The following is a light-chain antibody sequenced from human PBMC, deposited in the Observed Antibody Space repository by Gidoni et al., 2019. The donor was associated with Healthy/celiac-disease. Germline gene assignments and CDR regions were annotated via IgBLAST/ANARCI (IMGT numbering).Light chain of an antibody. Sequence: DIVMTQSPATLSVSPGERATLSCRASQSVSSNLAWYQQTPGQAPRLLIYGASTRATGIPARFSGSGSGTEFTLTISSLQSEDFAVYYCQQYNNWPLWTFXQXTKVEIK. V-gene: IGKV3-15*01. CDR3: QQYNNWPLWT. CDR2: GAS. CDR1: QSVSSN. J-gene: IGKJ1*01.